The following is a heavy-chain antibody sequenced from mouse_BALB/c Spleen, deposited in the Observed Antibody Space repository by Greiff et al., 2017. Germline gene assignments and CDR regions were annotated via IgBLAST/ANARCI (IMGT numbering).Heavy chain of an antibody. Sequence: QVQLQQSGPELVKPGASVKISCKASGYTFTDYYINWVKQKPGQGLEWIGWIYPGSGNTKYSEKFKGKATLTVDTSSSTAYMQLSSMTSEDTAVYFCASIYYDYDLYYAMDYWGQGTSVTVSS. J-gene: IGHJ4*01. D-gene: IGHD2-4*01. CDR3: ASIYYDYDLYYAMDY. CDR1: GYTFTDYY. CDR2: IYPGSGNT. V-gene: IGHV1-84*02.